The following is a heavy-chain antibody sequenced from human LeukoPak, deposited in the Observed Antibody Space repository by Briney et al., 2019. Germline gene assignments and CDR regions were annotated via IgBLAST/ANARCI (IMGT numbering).Heavy chain of an antibody. J-gene: IGHJ4*02. CDR3: AKGAAIDH. CDR1: GFTFSNYA. D-gene: IGHD5-24*01. V-gene: IGHV3-23*01. Sequence: GGSLRLSCAASGFTFSNYAMSWVRQVPGKGLEWVAAVTGPADTTYYADSVKGRFTISRDSFKDTVYLQMNRLGAEDTALYYCAKGAAIDHWGQGTLVTVSS. CDR2: VTGPADTT.